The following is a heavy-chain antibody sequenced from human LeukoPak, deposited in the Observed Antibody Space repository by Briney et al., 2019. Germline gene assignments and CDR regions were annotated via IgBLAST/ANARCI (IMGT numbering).Heavy chain of an antibody. CDR2: VYISGSN. D-gene: IGHD6-19*01. Sequence: SETLSLTCTISGASIRGYYWSWIRQPAGKGLEWIGRVYISGSNNYNPSLKSRVTMSVDTSKNQFSLNLNSVTAADTAVYYCARELGDSSGPEYYHGMDVWGQGTTVTVSS. CDR3: ARELGDSSGPEYYHGMDV. CDR1: GASIRGYY. V-gene: IGHV4-4*07. J-gene: IGHJ6*02.